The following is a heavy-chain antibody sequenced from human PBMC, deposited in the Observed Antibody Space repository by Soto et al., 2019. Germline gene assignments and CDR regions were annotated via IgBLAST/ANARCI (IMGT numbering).Heavy chain of an antibody. CDR2: IYYSGST. J-gene: IGHJ4*02. V-gene: IGHV4-59*01. D-gene: IGHD6-19*01. CDR1: GDSISSYY. CDR3: GRIAVSGPLNVFDY. Sequence: PSETLSLTCTVSGDSISSYYWSWIRQPPGKGPEWIGYIYYSGSTNYNPSLKSRVTISVDTSKTQSSLKLSSVTAADTAVYYCGRIAVSGPLNVFDYWGQGALVTVSS.